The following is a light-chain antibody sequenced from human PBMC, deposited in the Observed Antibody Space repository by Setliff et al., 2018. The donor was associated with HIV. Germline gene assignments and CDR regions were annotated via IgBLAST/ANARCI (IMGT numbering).Light chain of an antibody. J-gene: IGLJ2*01. Sequence: NFMLTQPHSVSESPGKTVTISCTRSSDSIASNYVQWYQQRPGSSPTTVIYEDKQRPSGVPDRFSGSLDSSSNSASLTISGLKTEDEADYYCQSYGSDIVIFGGGTKVTVL. CDR3: QSYGSDIVI. V-gene: IGLV6-57*01. CDR1: SDSIASNY. CDR2: EDK.